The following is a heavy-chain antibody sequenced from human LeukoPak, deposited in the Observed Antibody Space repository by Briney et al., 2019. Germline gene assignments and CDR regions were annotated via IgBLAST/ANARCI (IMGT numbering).Heavy chain of an antibody. CDR1: GFTFSRYA. D-gene: IGHD5-18*01. Sequence: GRSLRLSCAASGFTFSRYAMHWVRRAPGKGLEWVAGISYDGSNKYYADSVKGRFTISRDNSKNTLYLQMNSLRAEDTAVYYCARDPWRGDTAMAYPHYWGQGTLVTVSS. J-gene: IGHJ4*02. CDR2: ISYDGSNK. CDR3: ARDPWRGDTAMAYPHY. V-gene: IGHV3-30-3*01.